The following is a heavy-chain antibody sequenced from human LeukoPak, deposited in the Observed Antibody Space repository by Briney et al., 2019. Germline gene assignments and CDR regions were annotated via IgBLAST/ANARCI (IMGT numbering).Heavy chain of an antibody. CDR3: ARERIVVVVTENKLQHFGMDV. CDR1: GFTFSSYG. V-gene: IGHV3-30*03. CDR2: ISYDGSNK. J-gene: IGHJ6*02. D-gene: IGHD2-2*01. Sequence: GRSLRLSCAASGFTFSSYGMHWVRQAPGKGLEWVAVISYDGSNKYYADSVKGRFTISRDNSQNTVYLQMNSLRAEDSAVYYCARERIVVVVTENKLQHFGMDVWGQGTTVIVSS.